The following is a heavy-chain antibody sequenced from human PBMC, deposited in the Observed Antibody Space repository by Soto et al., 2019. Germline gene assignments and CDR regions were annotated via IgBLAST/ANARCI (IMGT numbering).Heavy chain of an antibody. V-gene: IGHV4-39*07. J-gene: IGHJ3*02. D-gene: IGHD5-12*01. CDR1: GCSIISDDYY. CDR3: ARNSGYDLLSFDI. CDR2: ISYSGNT. Sequence: SETLSLTCTVSGCSIISDDYYWGWIRQPPGKGLEWIGSISYSGNTNYSPSLKSRVTISVDTSKNQFSLKLSSVTAADTAVYYCARNSGYDLLSFDIWGQGTMVTVSS.